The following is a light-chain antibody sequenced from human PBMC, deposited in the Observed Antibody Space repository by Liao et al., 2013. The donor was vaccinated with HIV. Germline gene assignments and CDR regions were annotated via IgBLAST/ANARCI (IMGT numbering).Light chain of an antibody. CDR3: QAWDSSTAV. V-gene: IGLV3-1*01. CDR1: KLGDKY. J-gene: IGLJ2*01. CDR2: QDS. Sequence: SNELTQPPSVSVSPGQTASITCSGDKLGDKYACWYQQKPGQSPVLVIYQDSKRPSGIPERFSGSNFGNTATLTISGTQAMDEADYYCQAWDSSTAVFGGGTKLTVL.